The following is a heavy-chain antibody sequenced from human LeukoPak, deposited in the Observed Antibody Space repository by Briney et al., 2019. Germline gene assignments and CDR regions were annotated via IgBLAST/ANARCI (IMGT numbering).Heavy chain of an antibody. Sequence: GGSLRLSCAASGFTFSSYGMHWVRQTPGKGLEWVTFLPYDGSYTSYADSVKGRFTISRDNSKNTLYLQMNSLRAEDTAVYYCAKSVWWFEELSGAFDIWGQGTMVTVSS. CDR1: GFTFSSYG. V-gene: IGHV3-30*02. CDR3: AKSVWWFEELSGAFDI. J-gene: IGHJ3*02. D-gene: IGHD3-10*01. CDR2: LPYDGSYT.